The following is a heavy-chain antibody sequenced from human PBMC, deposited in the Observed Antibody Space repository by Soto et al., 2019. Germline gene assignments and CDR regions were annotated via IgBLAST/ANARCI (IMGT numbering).Heavy chain of an antibody. J-gene: IGHJ5*02. Sequence: QLQLQESGSGLVKPSQTLSLSCTVSGDSISSGGHSWNWIRQPPGKGLEWIGYIYGSGSTYFNPSLERRVTMPGDRSKNQFSLKLSSVTAADTAMYYCASVGRGSYWFDPWGQGTLVTVSS. CDR2: IYGSGST. D-gene: IGHD3-10*01. CDR3: ASVGRGSYWFDP. V-gene: IGHV4-30-2*01. CDR1: GDSISSGGHS.